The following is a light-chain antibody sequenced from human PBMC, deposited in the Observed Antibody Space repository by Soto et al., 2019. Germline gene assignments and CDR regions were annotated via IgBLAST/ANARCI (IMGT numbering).Light chain of an antibody. V-gene: IGLV2-14*01. CDR2: EVT. CDR1: SSDVGGYKY. CDR3: SSYTTSSTVV. Sequence: QSVLTQPASVSGSPGQSITISCTGTSSDVGGYKYVSWYQQHPGKAPKLMIYEVTNRPSGVSNRFSGSKSGNTASQTISGLQAEDEADYYCSSYTTSSTVVFGGGTKLTVL. J-gene: IGLJ2*01.